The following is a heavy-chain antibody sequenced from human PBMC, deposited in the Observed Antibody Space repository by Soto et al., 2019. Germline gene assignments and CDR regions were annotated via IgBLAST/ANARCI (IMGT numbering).Heavy chain of an antibody. CDR2: INPNSGCT. J-gene: IGHJ4*02. CDR3: AKDHPDYYDSSAYYGSIEY. V-gene: IGHV1-2*02. Sequence: SVKVSCKASGYTVMTYVIRWVRPAPGQGLEWMGWINPNSGCTNYAEKFEGRGAMTRDTSISAAYMDGSGLRSDDTGVYCCAKDHPDYYDSSAYYGSIEYWGQGTVVNVS. D-gene: IGHD3-22*01. CDR1: GYTVMTYV.